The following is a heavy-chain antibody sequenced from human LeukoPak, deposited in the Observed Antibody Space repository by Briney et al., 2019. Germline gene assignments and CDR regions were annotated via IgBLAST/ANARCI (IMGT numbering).Heavy chain of an antibody. Sequence: GGSLRLSCAASGFTFNSYSMNWVRQAPGKGLEWVSSISSSSSSIYYADPVKGRFTISRDNAMNSLYLQMNSLRVEDTAVYYCARGREGVAARWWVEEPRWYFFDPWGQGTLVTVSS. J-gene: IGHJ5*02. CDR3: ARGREGVAARWWVEEPRWYFFDP. CDR1: GFTFNSYS. D-gene: IGHD6-6*01. V-gene: IGHV3-21*01. CDR2: ISSSSSSI.